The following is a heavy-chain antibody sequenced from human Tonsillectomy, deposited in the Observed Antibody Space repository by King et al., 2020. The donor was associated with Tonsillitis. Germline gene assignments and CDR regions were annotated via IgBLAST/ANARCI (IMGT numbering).Heavy chain of an antibody. D-gene: IGHD4-17*01. CDR1: GYTFTRYY. Sequence: QLVQSGPEVKKPGDSVEVSCKASGYTFTRYYIHWVRQAPGQGLEWMGIINPTGSSARYAQRFQGRLTLTRDTSTNTVYMELSSLTSEDTAVYYCARDIAGGGCGFPYGDYVKWFDPWGQGTLVTVSS. J-gene: IGHJ5*02. CDR2: INPTGSSA. CDR3: ARDIAGGGCGFPYGDYVKWFDP. V-gene: IGHV1-46*01.